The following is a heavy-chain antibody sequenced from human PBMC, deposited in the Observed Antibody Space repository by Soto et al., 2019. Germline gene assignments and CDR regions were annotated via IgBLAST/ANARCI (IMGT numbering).Heavy chain of an antibody. V-gene: IGHV5-51*01. D-gene: IGHD5-12*01. J-gene: IGHJ4*02. CDR3: ARLVDGYPGY. CDR2: IFPGDSDT. CDR1: GYTFTSQW. Sequence: LKISCKASGYTFTSQWIGWVRQKSGIGLEWMGLIFPGDSDTRYSPSFQGQVTISADKSISTAFLQWSSLEASDTAMYYCARLVDGYPGYWGQGTLVTVSS.